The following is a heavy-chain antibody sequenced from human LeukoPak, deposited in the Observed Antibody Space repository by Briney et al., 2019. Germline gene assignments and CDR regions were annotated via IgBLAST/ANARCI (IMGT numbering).Heavy chain of an antibody. V-gene: IGHV3-73*01. CDR3: TRHPGGSSGWFPFDY. Sequence: GGSLRLSCAASGFTFSGSAMHWVRQASGKGLEWVGRIRSKANSYATAYAAPVKGRFTISRDDSKNTAYLQMNSLKTEDTAVYYCTRHPGGSSGWFPFDYWGQGTLVTVSS. CDR1: GFTFSGSA. CDR2: IRSKANSYAT. D-gene: IGHD6-19*01. J-gene: IGHJ4*02.